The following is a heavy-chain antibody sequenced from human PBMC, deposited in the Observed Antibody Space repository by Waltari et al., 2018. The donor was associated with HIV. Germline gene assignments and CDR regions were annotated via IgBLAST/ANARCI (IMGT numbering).Heavy chain of an antibody. CDR2: IRNRVNNYAA. D-gene: IGHD3-16*02. Sequence: QLVESGGGVVHPGGSLTLSCAASGFTFSASAIHWVRQAPGKGLEWVGRIRNRVNNYAATYSASASGSFIISRDYSSYEAFLQMTSLTADDTALYYCSSLEGLRLVDSSLFGSWGQGTLVTVSS. V-gene: IGHV3-73*01. CDR1: GFTFSASA. CDR3: SSLEGLRLVDSSLFGS. J-gene: IGHJ5*02.